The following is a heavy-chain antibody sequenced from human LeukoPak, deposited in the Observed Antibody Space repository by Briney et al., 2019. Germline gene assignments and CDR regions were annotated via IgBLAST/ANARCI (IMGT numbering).Heavy chain of an antibody. CDR1: GGSFSGYY. J-gene: IGHJ4*02. CDR2: INHSGST. Sequence: SETLSLTCAAYGGSFSGYYWSWIRQPPGKGLEWIGEINHSGSTNYNPSLKSRATISVDTSKNQFSLKLSSVTAADTAVYYCARGAEWELPYYFDYWGQGTLVTVSS. D-gene: IGHD1-26*01. CDR3: ARGAEWELPYYFDY. V-gene: IGHV4-34*01.